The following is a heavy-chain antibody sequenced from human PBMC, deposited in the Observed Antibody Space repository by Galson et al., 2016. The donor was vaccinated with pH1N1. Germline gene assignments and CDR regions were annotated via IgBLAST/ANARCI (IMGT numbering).Heavy chain of an antibody. CDR2: IDPSGGGT. Sequence: SVKVSCKASGYRFTNYYIHWVRQAPGQGFEWLGIIDPSGGGTNYAQKFQGRVTITRDTPTSTVYMELSSLRSDDTAVYYCASPVGHDYRALLTDYWGQGSLVTVSS. V-gene: IGHV1-46*01. D-gene: IGHD4-11*01. CDR1: GYRFTNYY. CDR3: ASPVGHDYRALLTDY. J-gene: IGHJ4*02.